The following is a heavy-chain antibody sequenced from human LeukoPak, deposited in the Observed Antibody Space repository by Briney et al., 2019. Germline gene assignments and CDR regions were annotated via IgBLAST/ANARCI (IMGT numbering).Heavy chain of an antibody. D-gene: IGHD6-19*01. Sequence: VASVKVSCKASGYTFTGYYMHWVRQAPGQGLEWMGWINPNSGGTNYAQKFQGRVTMTRDTSISTAYMELSRLRSDDTAVYYCARDLFRDSSGWYDYWGQGTLVTVSS. CDR2: INPNSGGT. CDR1: GYTFTGYY. V-gene: IGHV1-2*02. J-gene: IGHJ4*02. CDR3: ARDLFRDSSGWYDY.